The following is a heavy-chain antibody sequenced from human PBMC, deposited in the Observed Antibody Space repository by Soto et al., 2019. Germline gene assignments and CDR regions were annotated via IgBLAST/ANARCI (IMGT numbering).Heavy chain of an antibody. CDR3: ARLPGITTFRSDY. CDR1: GGSISSPSYY. D-gene: IGHD1-1*01. CDR2: IYYSGNT. J-gene: IGHJ4*02. Sequence: QLQLQESGPGLVKPSENLSLTCSVSGGSISSPSYYWGWIRQPPGKGLEWIGSIYYSGNTYYNPSLKSRVTIFVDTSRNQFSLKVNSVTAADPAVYFCARLPGITTFRSDYWGQGTLVTVSS. V-gene: IGHV4-39*01.